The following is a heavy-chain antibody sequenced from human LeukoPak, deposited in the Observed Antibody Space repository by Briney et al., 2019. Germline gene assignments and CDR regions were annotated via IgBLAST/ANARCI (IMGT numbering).Heavy chain of an antibody. D-gene: IGHD1-1*01. CDR2: INPNSGGT. J-gene: IGHJ4*02. CDR3: ARDLLLDVDKKDY. Sequence: GASVKVSCMASGYNFTGYYMHWVRQAPGQGLEWMGWINPNSGGTNYAQKFQGRVTMTRDTSISTAYMELSRLRSDDTAVYYCARDLLLDVDKKDYWGQGTLVTVSS. CDR1: GYNFTGYY. V-gene: IGHV1-2*02.